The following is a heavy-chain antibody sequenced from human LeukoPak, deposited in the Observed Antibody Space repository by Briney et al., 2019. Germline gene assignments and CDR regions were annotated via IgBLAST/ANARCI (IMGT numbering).Heavy chain of an antibody. Sequence: PGGSLRLSCAGSGFTFSSYAMSWVRQAPGKGLEWVSAISGSGGSTYYADSVKGRFTISRDNSKNTLYLQMNSLRAEDTAVYYCAKVLIIAAAAKGFDYWGQGTLVTVSS. CDR3: AKVLIIAAAAKGFDY. CDR1: GFTFSSYA. J-gene: IGHJ4*02. D-gene: IGHD6-13*01. CDR2: ISGSGGST. V-gene: IGHV3-23*01.